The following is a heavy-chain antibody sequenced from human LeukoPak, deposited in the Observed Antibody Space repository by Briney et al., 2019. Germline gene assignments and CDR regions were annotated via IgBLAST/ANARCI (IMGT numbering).Heavy chain of an antibody. D-gene: IGHD3/OR15-3a*01. CDR1: GGSISSSLYH. V-gene: IGHV4-39*01. CDR2: INYTRTT. J-gene: IGHJ5*02. Sequence: PSETLSLTCTVSGGSISSSLYHWGWIRQSPGKNLVWLGSINYTRTTHYNPSLNRRVTISVDTSKIQFSLNLSSVTAADTAVYYCARQEIGLRSFDPWGQGTLVSVSS. CDR3: ARQEIGLRSFDP.